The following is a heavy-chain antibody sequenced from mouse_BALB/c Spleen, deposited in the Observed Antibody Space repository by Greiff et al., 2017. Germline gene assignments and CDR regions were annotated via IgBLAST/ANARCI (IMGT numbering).Heavy chain of an antibody. CDR1: GYTFSSYW. D-gene: IGHD2-3*01. CDR3: ARSRGDGYYKGYYAMDY. J-gene: IGHJ4*01. CDR2: ILPGSGST. Sequence: QVQLKESGAELMKPGASVKISCKATGYTFSSYWIEWVKQRPGHGLEWIGEILPGSGSTNYNEKFKGKATFTADTSSNTAYMQLSSLTSEDSAVYYCARSRGDGYYKGYYAMDYWGQGTSVTVSS. V-gene: IGHV1-9*01.